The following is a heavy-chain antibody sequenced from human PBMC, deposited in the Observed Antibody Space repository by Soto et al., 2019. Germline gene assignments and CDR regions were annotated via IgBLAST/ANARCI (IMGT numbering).Heavy chain of an antibody. J-gene: IGHJ5*02. Sequence: ETLSLTCTVSGGSVSSGSYYWSWIRQPPGTGLEYIGYLYYSGSTNYNPSLKSRVTMSVDTSKNQFSLKLSFVTAADTAVYYCARDLYYDSSGYYYGWFDPWGQGTLVTVSS. V-gene: IGHV4-61*01. CDR2: LYYSGST. CDR1: GGSVSSGSYY. CDR3: ARDLYYDSSGYYYGWFDP. D-gene: IGHD3-22*01.